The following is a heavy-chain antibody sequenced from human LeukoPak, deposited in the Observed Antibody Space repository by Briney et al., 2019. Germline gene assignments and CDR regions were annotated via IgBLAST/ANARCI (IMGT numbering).Heavy chain of an antibody. V-gene: IGHV3-9*01. CDR1: GFTFDDYA. CDR3: AKLGSVDAFDI. Sequence: GGSLRLSCAASGFTFDDYAMHWVRQAPGKGLEWVSGISWNSGSIGYADSVKGRFTISRDNAKNSLYLQMNSLRAEDTALYYCAKLGSVDAFDIWGQGTVVTVSS. D-gene: IGHD5/OR15-5a*01. J-gene: IGHJ3*02. CDR2: ISWNSGSI.